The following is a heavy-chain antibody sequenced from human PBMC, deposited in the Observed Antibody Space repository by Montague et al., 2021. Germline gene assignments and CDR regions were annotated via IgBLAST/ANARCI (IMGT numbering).Heavy chain of an antibody. J-gene: IGHJ5*02. CDR2: TYLRGTT. CDR1: GGSISTGGYS. V-gene: IGHV4-31*03. D-gene: IGHD3-16*01. Sequence: TLSLTCSVSGGSISTGGYSWSWIRQRPGQGLEWLGCTYLRGTTYYNPSLSRRLSISLDTSRNHLSLQLTSVTAADTAIYYCAIDASGAYVGWFSPWGQGALVTVSS. CDR3: AIDASGAYVGWFSP.